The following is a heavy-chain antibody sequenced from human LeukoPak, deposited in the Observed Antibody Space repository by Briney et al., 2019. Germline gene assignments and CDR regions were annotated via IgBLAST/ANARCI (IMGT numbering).Heavy chain of an antibody. D-gene: IGHD6-13*01. Sequence: SETLSLTCTVSGGSISRSSYYWGWIRQPPGKGLEWIGSIYYSGSTYYNPSLKSRVTTSVDTSKNQFSLKLSSVTAADTAVYYCARDRDIAAAGYFDYWGQGTLVTVSS. CDR2: IYYSGST. CDR3: ARDRDIAAAGYFDY. J-gene: IGHJ4*02. V-gene: IGHV4-39*07. CDR1: GGSISRSSYY.